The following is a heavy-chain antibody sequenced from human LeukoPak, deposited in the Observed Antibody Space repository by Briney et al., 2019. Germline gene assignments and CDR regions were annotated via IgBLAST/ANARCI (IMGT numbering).Heavy chain of an antibody. CDR3: AKGGAFLAQPYYFDY. D-gene: IGHD3-3*02. Sequence: PGGSLRPSCAASGFTFSSYGMSWVRQAPGKGLEWVSAISGSGGSTYYADSVKGRFTISRDNSKNTLYLQMNSLRAEDTAVYYCAKGGAFLAQPYYFDYWGQGTLVTVSS. CDR2: ISGSGGST. J-gene: IGHJ4*02. V-gene: IGHV3-23*01. CDR1: GFTFSSYG.